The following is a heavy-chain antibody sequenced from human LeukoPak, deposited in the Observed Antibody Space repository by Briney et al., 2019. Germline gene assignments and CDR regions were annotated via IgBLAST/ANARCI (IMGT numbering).Heavy chain of an antibody. Sequence: GGSLRLSCAASGFTFSSYSMNWVRQAPGKGLEWVSYSSGSSSTIYYSDSVKGRFTISRDNAKNSLYLQMNSLRDEDTAVYYCARRVSTSNTYNWFDPWGQGTLVTVSS. J-gene: IGHJ5*02. CDR3: ARRVSTSNTYNWFDP. V-gene: IGHV3-48*02. D-gene: IGHD2/OR15-2a*01. CDR1: GFTFSSYS. CDR2: SSGSSSTI.